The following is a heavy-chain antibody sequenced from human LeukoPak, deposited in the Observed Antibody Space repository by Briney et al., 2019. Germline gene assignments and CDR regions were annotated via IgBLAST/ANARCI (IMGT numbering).Heavy chain of an antibody. Sequence: SVKVSCKASGGTFSSYAISWVRQAPGQGLEWMGRIIPIFGTANYAQKFQGRVTITTDESTSTAYMELSSLRSEDTAVYYCARDLTHTVTPFLGAFDIWGQGTMVTVSS. CDR1: GGTFSSYA. J-gene: IGHJ3*02. V-gene: IGHV1-69*05. CDR2: IIPIFGTA. D-gene: IGHD4-17*01. CDR3: ARDLTHTVTPFLGAFDI.